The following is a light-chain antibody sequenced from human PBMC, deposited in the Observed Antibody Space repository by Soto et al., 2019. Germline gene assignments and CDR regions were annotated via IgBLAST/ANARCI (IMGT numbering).Light chain of an antibody. V-gene: IGKV3-15*01. CDR1: QSVDIS. Sequence: EIVLTQSPATLSVSPGERVTLSCRASQSVDISLAWYQQKPGQTPRLLIYVASTRATGIPARFTGSGSGTDFTLTISSLQSEDCAIYYCQQYNNWPLTFGGGTKVDIK. CDR3: QQYNNWPLT. CDR2: VAS. J-gene: IGKJ4*01.